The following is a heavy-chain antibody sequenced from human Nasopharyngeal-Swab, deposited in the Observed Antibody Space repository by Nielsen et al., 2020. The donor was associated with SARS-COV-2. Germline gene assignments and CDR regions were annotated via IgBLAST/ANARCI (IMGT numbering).Heavy chain of an antibody. CDR1: GFTFSSYE. V-gene: IGHV3-48*03. CDR2: ISSSGSTI. Sequence: GGFLRLSCAASGFTFSSYEMNWVRQAPGKGLEWVSYISSSGSTIYYADSVKGRFTISRDNAKNSLYLQMNSLRAEDTAVYYCARDDHTVVVTAVGHDAFDIWGQGTMVTVSS. D-gene: IGHD2-21*02. J-gene: IGHJ3*02. CDR3: ARDDHTVVVTAVGHDAFDI.